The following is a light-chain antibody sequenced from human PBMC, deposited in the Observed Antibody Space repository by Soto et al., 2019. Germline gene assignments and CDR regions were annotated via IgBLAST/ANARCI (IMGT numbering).Light chain of an antibody. CDR1: QSVSSTY. CDR2: GTS. J-gene: IGKJ5*01. Sequence: EIVLTQSPATLSLSPGERATLSCRALQSVSSTYLIWYQQKPGQAPRLLIYGTSSRATGVPDRFSGSGSGTEFTLTISSLQSEDFAVYYCQQYNNWPPITFGQGTRLEIK. CDR3: QQYNNWPPIT. V-gene: IGKV3D-15*01.